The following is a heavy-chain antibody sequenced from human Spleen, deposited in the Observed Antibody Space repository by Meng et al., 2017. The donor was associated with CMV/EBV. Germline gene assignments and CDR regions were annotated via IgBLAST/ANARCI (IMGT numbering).Heavy chain of an antibody. CDR1: GGSMSTYY. CDR3: ARGRRLRGYSRNFDY. Sequence: SETLSLTCSVSGGSMSTYYWSWIRQAPGSGLEWIAYIYYSGSTTYNPSLKSRVTISVDMSMNHFSLKLRSVTAADTAVYYCARGRRLRGYSRNFDYWGQGALVTVSS. J-gene: IGHJ4*02. CDR2: IYYSGST. V-gene: IGHV4-59*01. D-gene: IGHD4-23*01.